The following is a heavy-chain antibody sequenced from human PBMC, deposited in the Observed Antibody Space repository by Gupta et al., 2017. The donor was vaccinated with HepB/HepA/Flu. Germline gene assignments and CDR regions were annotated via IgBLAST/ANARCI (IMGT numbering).Heavy chain of an antibody. CDR2: ISNSGNTI. J-gene: IGHJ4*02. Sequence: GESGGGLVKPGGSLRLSCAASGFTFSDYYMSWIRQAPGKGLEWVSYISNSGNTIYYADSVKGRFTISRDNAKNSLYLQMNSLRAEDTAVYYCARDGWVDHYSNPIDYWGQGTLVTGAS. V-gene: IGHV3-11*01. D-gene: IGHD4-11*01. CDR3: ARDGWVDHYSNPIDY. CDR1: GFTFSDYY.